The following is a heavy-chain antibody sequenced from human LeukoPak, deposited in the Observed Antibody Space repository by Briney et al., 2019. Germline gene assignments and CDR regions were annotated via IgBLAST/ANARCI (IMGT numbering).Heavy chain of an antibody. CDR2: IKTDGSNT. D-gene: IGHD3-10*01. J-gene: IGHJ6*04. CDR1: GFTFSNYW. V-gene: IGHV3-74*01. CDR3: GRGPGGYFGLDV. Sequence: GGSLRLSCAASGFTFSNYWMHGVREAPGEGLVWVSRIKTDGSNTDYADSVRGRFTISRDNAKNTLYLQMSSLRVEDTAVYYCGRGPGGYFGLDVWGKGTTVTVSS.